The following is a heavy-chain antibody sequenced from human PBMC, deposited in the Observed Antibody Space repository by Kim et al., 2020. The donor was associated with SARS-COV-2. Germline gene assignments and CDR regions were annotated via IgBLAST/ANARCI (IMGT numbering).Heavy chain of an antibody. CDR1: GDSITSSDYY. Sequence: SETLSLTYAVSGDSITSSDYYWAWIRQPPGKGLEWIGNTNYIGRSYFNPSLKSRITMSVDTSKNQFSLKLNSVTAADTAVYYCATITSYTSTWPADFWGQGTLVTVSS. CDR2: TNYIGRS. CDR3: ATITSYTSTWPADF. J-gene: IGHJ4*02. D-gene: IGHD2-2*01. V-gene: IGHV4-39*01.